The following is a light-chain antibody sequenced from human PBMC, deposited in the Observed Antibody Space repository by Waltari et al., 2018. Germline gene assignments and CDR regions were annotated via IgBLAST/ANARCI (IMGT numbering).Light chain of an antibody. CDR1: ISDIGAYKH. J-gene: IGLJ2*01. CDR3: SSFTTSSSWI. CDR2: DVS. V-gene: IGLV2-14*03. Sequence: QSALTQPASVSGSPGQSLTISCTCTISDIGAYKHFSWYQQYPCQAPKLLIFDVSDRPPGVFDRFSGSKSGNTASLTISGLQAEDEADYYCSSFTTSSSWIFGGGTKLTVL.